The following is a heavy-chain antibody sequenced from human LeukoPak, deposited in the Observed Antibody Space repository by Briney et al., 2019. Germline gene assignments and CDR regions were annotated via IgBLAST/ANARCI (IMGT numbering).Heavy chain of an antibody. Sequence: GGSLRLSCAASGFTFSSYGMNWVRQAPGKGLEWVSFISSSSSYIYYADSVKGRFTISRDNSKNTLYLQMNSLRAEDTAVYYCAREGDSSSWYFFDYWGQGTLVTVSS. CDR1: GFTFSSYG. V-gene: IGHV3-21*01. CDR2: ISSSSSYI. D-gene: IGHD6-13*01. J-gene: IGHJ4*02. CDR3: AREGDSSSWYFFDY.